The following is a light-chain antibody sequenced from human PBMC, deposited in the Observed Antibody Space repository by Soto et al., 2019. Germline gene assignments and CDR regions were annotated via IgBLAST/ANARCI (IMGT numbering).Light chain of an antibody. CDR2: GAS. Sequence: EIVMTQSPATLSVSPGERATLSCRASQSVSNYLAWYQQKPGQAPRLLIYGASSGATGIPNRFSGSGSGTDFTLIISRLEPEDFAVYYCQQYGNSPQTFGQGTKVDIK. CDR3: QQYGNSPQT. CDR1: QSVSNY. J-gene: IGKJ1*01. V-gene: IGKV3-20*01.